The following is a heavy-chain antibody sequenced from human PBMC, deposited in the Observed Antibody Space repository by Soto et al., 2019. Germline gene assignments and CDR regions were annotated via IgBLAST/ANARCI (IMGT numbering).Heavy chain of an antibody. D-gene: IGHD6-6*01. V-gene: IGHV3-23*01. J-gene: IGHJ4*02. CDR2: LSGSGGST. CDR1: GFTFSNYA. CDR3: AKGSASGRPYYFDY. Sequence: GSLRLSCAASGFTFSNYAMSWARQAPGKGLEWVSALSGSGGSTYYADSVEGRFTISRDISKNTLYLQMNSLRADDTAVYYCAKGSASGRPYYFDYWGQGTLVTVSS.